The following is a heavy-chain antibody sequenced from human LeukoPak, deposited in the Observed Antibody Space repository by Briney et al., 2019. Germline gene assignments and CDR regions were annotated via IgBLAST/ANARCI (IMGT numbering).Heavy chain of an antibody. V-gene: IGHV3-11*06. D-gene: IGHD4-23*01. J-gene: IGHJ4*02. CDR2: ISSSSSYT. CDR3: ARVPTVGDYYFDY. CDR1: GFTFSDYY. Sequence: PGGSLRLSCAASGFTFSDYYMSWIRQAPGKGLEWVSYISSSSSYTNYADSVKGRFTISRDNATNSLYLQMNSLRAEDTAVYYCARVPTVGDYYFDYWGQGTLVTVSS.